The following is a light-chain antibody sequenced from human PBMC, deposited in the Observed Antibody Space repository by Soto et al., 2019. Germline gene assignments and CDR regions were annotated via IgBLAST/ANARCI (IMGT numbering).Light chain of an antibody. V-gene: IGKV3-20*01. CDR1: QSVSSCY. J-gene: IGKJ1*01. Sequence: IVLTQSPGTLSLSPGERATLSCRASQSVSSCYLSCYQKKPGQAPMLLIYASSIWATGISKRFSGSGSGTDFTLTISRLEPDDFAVYYCQQYGSSPQFGQGTKVEIK. CDR2: ASS. CDR3: QQYGSSPQ.